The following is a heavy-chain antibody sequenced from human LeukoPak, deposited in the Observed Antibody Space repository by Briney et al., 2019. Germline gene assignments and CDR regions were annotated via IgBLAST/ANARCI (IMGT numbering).Heavy chain of an antibody. Sequence: SVKVSCKASGGTFSSYAISWVRQAPGQGLEWMGGIIPIFGTANYAQNLQGRVTMTTDTSTSTAYMELRSLRSDDTAVYYCARNKAYSDSGNYRFDPWGQGTLVTVSS. CDR1: GGTFSSYA. CDR3: ARNKAYSDSGNYRFDP. D-gene: IGHD3-10*01. J-gene: IGHJ5*02. V-gene: IGHV1-69*05. CDR2: IIPIFGTA.